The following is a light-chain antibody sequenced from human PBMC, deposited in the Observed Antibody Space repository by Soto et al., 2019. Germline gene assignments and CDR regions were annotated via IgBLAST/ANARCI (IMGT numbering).Light chain of an antibody. Sequence: DIPMTQSPSSLSASVGDRVTITCRASQTIIRYLNWYQQKPGRAPTLLIYAASSLHTGVPSRFSASGSGKEFTLTISSLQPEDSATYYCQQSYSTLFTFGPGTRVEIK. CDR1: QTIIRY. CDR3: QQSYSTLFT. CDR2: AAS. J-gene: IGKJ3*01. V-gene: IGKV1-39*01.